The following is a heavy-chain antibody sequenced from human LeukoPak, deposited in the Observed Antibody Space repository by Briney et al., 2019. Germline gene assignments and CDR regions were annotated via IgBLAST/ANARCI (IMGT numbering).Heavy chain of an antibody. CDR2: IRTSAEGANYA. Sequence: GGSLRLSCAASGFTFTNYAMNWVRQAPGKGLEWVSNIRTSAEGANYAYYADSVKGRVTISRDDAKNTLYLHMNSLRDDDTAVYYCASDQRYAFDYWGQGILVTVSS. CDR1: GFTFTNYA. J-gene: IGHJ4*02. CDR3: ASDQRYAFDY. D-gene: IGHD3-9*01. V-gene: IGHV3-48*02.